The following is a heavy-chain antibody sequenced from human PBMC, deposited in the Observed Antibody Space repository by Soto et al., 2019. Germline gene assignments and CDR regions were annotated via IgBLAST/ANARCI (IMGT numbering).Heavy chain of an antibody. J-gene: IGHJ6*02. CDR1: GFTFRTYD. V-gene: IGHV3-13*01. CDR3: ARERYYGLGSYSYYYGMDV. CDR2: IDTAGHT. Sequence: TGGSLRLSCVASGFTFRTYDMHWVRQPTGEGLEWISTIDTAGHTYYLGSVKGRFTVSRENAENSLYLQMNSLGAGDTAVYYCARERYYGLGSYSYYYGMDVWGQGTPVTVSS. D-gene: IGHD3-10*01.